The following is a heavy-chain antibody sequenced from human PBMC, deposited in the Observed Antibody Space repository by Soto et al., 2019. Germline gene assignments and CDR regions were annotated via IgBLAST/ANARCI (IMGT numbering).Heavy chain of an antibody. CDR1: GGIFSSNT. Sequence: QVYLVQSGAEVKKPGSSVKISCKASGGIFSSNTINWVRQAAGQGLEWMGGIIPLFGTANYAEKFQGRVTITADKSTKTEYMELTSLRSEYTAVYYCARKAACGGDCYAFDSWGQGTLVTVSS. V-gene: IGHV1-69*06. CDR3: ARKAACGGDCYAFDS. J-gene: IGHJ4*02. CDR2: IIPLFGTA. D-gene: IGHD2-21*02.